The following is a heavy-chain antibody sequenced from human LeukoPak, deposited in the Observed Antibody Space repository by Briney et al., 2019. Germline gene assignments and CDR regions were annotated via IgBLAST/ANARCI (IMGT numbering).Heavy chain of an antibody. J-gene: IGHJ4*02. Sequence: SGPALVKPTQTLTLTCTFYGFSLSTSGMCVSWIRQPPGKALEWLARIDWEDDKYYSTSLKTRLTISKDTSKNQVVLTMTNMDPVDTATYYCARISSGYYDSSGSEDYWGQGTLVTVSS. CDR1: GFSLSTSGMC. CDR2: IDWEDDK. V-gene: IGHV2-70*11. D-gene: IGHD3-22*01. CDR3: ARISSGYYDSSGSEDY.